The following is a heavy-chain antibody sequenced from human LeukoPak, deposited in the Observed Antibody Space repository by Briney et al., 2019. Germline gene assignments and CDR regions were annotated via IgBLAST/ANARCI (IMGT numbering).Heavy chain of an antibody. CDR1: GGSISSYY. CDR3: ARVDIVVVPAARYYYYYMDV. D-gene: IGHD2-2*03. V-gene: IGHV4-59*01. J-gene: IGHJ6*03. Sequence: SETLSLTCTVAGGSISSYYWSWIRQPPGKGLECIGYIYYSGSTNYNPSLKSRVTISVDTSKNQFSLKLSSVIAADTAVYYCARVDIVVVPAARYYYYYMDVWGKGTTVTVPS. CDR2: IYYSGST.